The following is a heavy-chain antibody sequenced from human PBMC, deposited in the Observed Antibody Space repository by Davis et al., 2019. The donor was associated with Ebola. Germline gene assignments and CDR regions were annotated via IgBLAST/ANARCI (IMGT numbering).Heavy chain of an antibody. J-gene: IGHJ5*02. D-gene: IGHD2-2*01. Sequence: GESLKISCAASGFTFSSYAMSWVRQAPGKGLEWVSAISGSGGSTYYADSVKGRFTISRDNSKSTLYLQMDNLRAEDTAVYYCARGGGLSSTSSTNLVGWFDPWGQGTLVTVSS. V-gene: IGHV3-23*01. CDR1: GFTFSSYA. CDR2: ISGSGGST. CDR3: ARGGGLSSTSSTNLVGWFDP.